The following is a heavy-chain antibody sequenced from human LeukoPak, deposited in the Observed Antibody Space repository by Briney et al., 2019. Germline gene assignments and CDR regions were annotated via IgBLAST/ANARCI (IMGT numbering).Heavy chain of an antibody. CDR1: GFTFSDYY. CDR2: IRSKIYGGTT. J-gene: IGHJ4*02. CDR3: TRSITVIVVAYRD. V-gene: IGHV3-49*03. Sequence: WGALRLSCAASGFTFSDYYLTWIRQAPGKGLEWVGFIRSKIYGGTTEYAASVKGRFTISRDDSKSIAYLQMNSLKTEDTAVYYCTRSITVIVVAYRDWGQGTLVTVSS. D-gene: IGHD3-22*01.